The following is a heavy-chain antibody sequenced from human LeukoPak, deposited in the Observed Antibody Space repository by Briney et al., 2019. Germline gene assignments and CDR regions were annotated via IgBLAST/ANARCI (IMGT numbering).Heavy chain of an antibody. CDR1: GFTFSVYS. CDR2: ISSTSSSI. J-gene: IGHJ6*03. CDR3: ARAGYSYGKEYYYYYYMDV. V-gene: IGHV3-21*04. Sequence: PGGSLRLSCAASGFTFSVYSMNWVRQAPGKGLEWVSSISSTSSSINYADSVKGRFTIPRDNAKNSLYLQMNSLRAEDTALYYCARAGYSYGKEYYYYYYMDVWGKGTTVTVSS. D-gene: IGHD5-18*01.